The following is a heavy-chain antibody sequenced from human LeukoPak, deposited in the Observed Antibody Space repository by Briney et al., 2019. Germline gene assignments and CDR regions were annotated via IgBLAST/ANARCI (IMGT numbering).Heavy chain of an antibody. V-gene: IGHV1-18*01. D-gene: IGHD2-2*01. CDR3: ARDLVVPAAGQAYYYYGMDV. CDR2: ISAYNGNT. Sequence: ASVKVSCKASGYTFTNFGINWVRQAPGQGLEWMGWISAYNGNTNYAQRLQGRVTMTTDTSTSTAYMELRSLRSDDTAVYYCARDLVVPAAGQAYYYYGMDVWGQGTTVTVSS. CDR1: GYTFTNFG. J-gene: IGHJ6*02.